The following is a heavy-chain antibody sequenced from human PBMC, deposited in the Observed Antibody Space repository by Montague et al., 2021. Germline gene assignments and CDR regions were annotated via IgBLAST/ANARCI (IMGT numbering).Heavy chain of an antibody. V-gene: IGHV3-21*01. CDR1: GFTFRSYS. Sequence: SLRLSCAASGFTFRSYSMNWVRQAPGEGLEWVSSISSSSSYIYYTDSVKGRFTISRDNAKDSLYLQMNSLRAEDTAVYYCARDYYGSGRGKDYFDYWGQGTLVTVSS. D-gene: IGHD3-10*01. J-gene: IGHJ4*02. CDR2: ISSSSSYI. CDR3: ARDYYGSGRGKDYFDY.